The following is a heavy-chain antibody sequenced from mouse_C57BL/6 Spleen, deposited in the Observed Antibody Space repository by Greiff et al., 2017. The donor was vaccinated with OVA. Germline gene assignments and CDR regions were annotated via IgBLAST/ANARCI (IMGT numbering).Heavy chain of an antibody. V-gene: IGHV1-7*01. J-gene: IGHJ1*03. CDR1: GYTFTSYW. CDR3: ARGVTTVVANFDV. D-gene: IGHD1-1*01. CDR2: INPSSGYT. Sequence: VQLQQSGAELAKPGASVKLSCKASGYTFTSYWMHWVKQRPGQGLEWIGYINPSSGYTKYNQKFKDKATLTADKSSSTAYMQLSSLTYEDSAVYYCARGVTTVVANFDVWGTGTTVTVSS.